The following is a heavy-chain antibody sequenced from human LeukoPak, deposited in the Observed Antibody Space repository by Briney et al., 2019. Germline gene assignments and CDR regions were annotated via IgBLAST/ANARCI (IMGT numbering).Heavy chain of an antibody. Sequence: GASVKVSCKASGYTFTSYGISWVRQAPGQGLEWMGWISAYNGNTNYAQKFQGRVTMTTDTPTTTAYMELRSLRSEDTAVYYCAGNGEGYCSSTSCYNWFDPWGQGTLVTVSS. CDR1: GYTFTSYG. D-gene: IGHD2-2*01. CDR2: ISAYNGNT. CDR3: AGNGEGYCSSTSCYNWFDP. J-gene: IGHJ5*02. V-gene: IGHV1-18*01.